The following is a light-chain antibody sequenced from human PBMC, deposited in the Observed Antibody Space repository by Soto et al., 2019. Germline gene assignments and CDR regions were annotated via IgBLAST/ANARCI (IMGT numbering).Light chain of an antibody. Sequence: EIVLTQSPGALSLSPGETATLSCRASQNVATMYLSWYQQKPGQAPRLLIYGASSRATGIPDRLSGSGSGTDFTLTISRLEPEDFAVYYCQQYGTSPRYTFGQGTKLEIK. CDR3: QQYGTSPRYT. V-gene: IGKV3-20*01. J-gene: IGKJ2*01. CDR2: GAS. CDR1: QNVATMY.